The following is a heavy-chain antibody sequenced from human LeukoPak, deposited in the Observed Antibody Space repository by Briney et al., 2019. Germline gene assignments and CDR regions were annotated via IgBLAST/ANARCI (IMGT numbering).Heavy chain of an antibody. CDR3: AKDEGVANRWFDP. J-gene: IGHJ5*02. D-gene: IGHD5-12*01. CDR2: IVPIFGSA. V-gene: IGHV1-69*13. CDR1: GGTFSSYA. Sequence: SVKVSCKASGGTFSSYAISWVRQAPGQGLEWMGGIVPIFGSANYAQKFQGRVTITADESTTTAYMELTGLRSEDTAVYYCAKDEGVANRWFDPWGQGTLVTVSS.